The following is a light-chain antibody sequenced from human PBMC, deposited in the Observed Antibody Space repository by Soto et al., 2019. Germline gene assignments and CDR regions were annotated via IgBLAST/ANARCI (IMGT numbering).Light chain of an antibody. CDR2: GAF. J-gene: IGKJ1*01. V-gene: IGKV3-15*01. CDR1: QSVSSN. Sequence: EIVMTQSPATLSVSPGERATLSCRASQSVSSNLAWYQQKPGQAPRLLIYGAFTRATGIPARFSSSRTGTVFSLTISSLQSEDFAVYYCLQYNNWPRTFGQGTKVEIK. CDR3: LQYNNWPRT.